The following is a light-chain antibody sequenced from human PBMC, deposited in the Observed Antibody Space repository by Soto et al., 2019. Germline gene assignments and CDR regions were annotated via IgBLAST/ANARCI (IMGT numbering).Light chain of an antibody. CDR1: QSISSW. V-gene: IGKV1-5*01. CDR2: DAS. J-gene: IGKJ4*01. Sequence: DIQMTQSPSTLSASVGDRVTITCRASQSISSWLAWYQQKPGKAPKLLIYDASSLESGVPSRFSGSGSGTEFTLTISSLQPDDFATYYCMQGLQSPLTVGGGTKVDIK. CDR3: MQGLQSPLT.